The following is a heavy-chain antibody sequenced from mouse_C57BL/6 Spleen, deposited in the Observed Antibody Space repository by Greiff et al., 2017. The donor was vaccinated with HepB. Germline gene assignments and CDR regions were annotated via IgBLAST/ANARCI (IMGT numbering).Heavy chain of an antibody. CDR3: ARGYGSLFAY. Sequence: DVQLVESEGGLVQPGSSMKLSCTASGFTFSDYYMAWVRQVPEKGLEWVANINYDGSSTYYLDSLKSRFIISRDNAKNILYLQMSSLKSEDTATYYCARGYGSLFAYWGQGTLVTVSA. CDR1: GFTFSDYY. J-gene: IGHJ3*01. V-gene: IGHV5-16*01. D-gene: IGHD1-1*01. CDR2: INYDGSST.